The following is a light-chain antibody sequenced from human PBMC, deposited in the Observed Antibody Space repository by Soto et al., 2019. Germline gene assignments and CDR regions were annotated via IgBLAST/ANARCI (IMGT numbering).Light chain of an antibody. CDR1: QSVSNDY. CDR3: VPYVRSGT. V-gene: IGKV3-20*01. Sequence: SLLNQSQRNLSLSPGERTTLSCMASQSVSNDYLAWYQQKPGQARRLLIYGASNRATGIPDRFSGSGSGTDFTLTISSLEADDFGVCYSVPYVRSGTSGQRT. J-gene: IGKJ1*01. CDR2: GAS.